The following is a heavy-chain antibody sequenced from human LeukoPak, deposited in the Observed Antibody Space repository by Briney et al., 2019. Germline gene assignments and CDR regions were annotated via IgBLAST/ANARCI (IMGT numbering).Heavy chain of an antibody. CDR1: GGTFSSYA. V-gene: IGHV1-69*04. CDR3: ARGDTAMVTRAFDI. Sequence: GASVKVSCKASGGTFSSYAISWVRQAPGQGLEWMGRIIPILGIANYAQKFQGRVTITADKSTSTAYMELSSLRSEDTAVYYCARGDTAMVTRAFDIWGQGTMVTVSS. D-gene: IGHD5-18*01. CDR2: IIPILGIA. J-gene: IGHJ3*02.